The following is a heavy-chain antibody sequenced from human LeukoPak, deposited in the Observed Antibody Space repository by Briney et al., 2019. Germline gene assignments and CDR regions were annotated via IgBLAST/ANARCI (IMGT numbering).Heavy chain of an antibody. CDR3: ARRAGGYSHPYDY. CDR1: GFTFSSYW. D-gene: IGHD4-23*01. J-gene: IGHJ4*02. CDR2: ISGSGGST. Sequence: GGSLRLSCAASGFTFSSYWMHWVRQVPGKGLEWVSAISGSGGSTYYADSVKGRFTISRDSSKNTVYLQMNSLRAEDTAVYYCARRAGGYSHPYDYWGQGILVTVSS. V-gene: IGHV3-23*01.